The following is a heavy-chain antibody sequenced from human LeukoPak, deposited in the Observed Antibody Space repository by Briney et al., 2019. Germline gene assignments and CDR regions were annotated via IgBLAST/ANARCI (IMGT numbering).Heavy chain of an antibody. CDR1: GGTFSSYA. Sequence: GASVKVSCXASGGTFSSYAISWVRQAPGQGLEWMGRIIPIFGTANYAQKFQGRVTITTDESTSTAYMELNSLRSEDTAVYYCARGIDYFNDAFDIWGQGTMVTVSS. J-gene: IGHJ3*02. D-gene: IGHD5-12*01. CDR2: IIPIFGTA. V-gene: IGHV1-69*05. CDR3: ARGIDYFNDAFDI.